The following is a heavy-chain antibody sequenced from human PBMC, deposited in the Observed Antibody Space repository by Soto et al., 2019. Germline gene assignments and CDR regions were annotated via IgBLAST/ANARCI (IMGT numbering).Heavy chain of an antibody. Sequence: EVQLVESGGTLVQPGGSLRLSCSASGFTFTSYAMHWVRQAPGKGLEFVAAISSYGADTYYAASVKGRFAISRDKPKNKLYLQMSSLRAEDTALYYCVKEGYLRSDWYGQFDYWGQGALVTVSS. CDR2: ISSYGADT. J-gene: IGHJ4*02. CDR3: VKEGYLRSDWYGQFDY. CDR1: GFTFTSYA. D-gene: IGHD6-19*01. V-gene: IGHV3-64D*06.